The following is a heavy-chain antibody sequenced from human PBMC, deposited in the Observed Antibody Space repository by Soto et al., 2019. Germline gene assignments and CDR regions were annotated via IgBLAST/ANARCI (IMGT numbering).Heavy chain of an antibody. CDR2: IRSEANTYAT. Sequence: EVQLVQSGGGVVQPGGSLKLSCAASGFTFSASAIHWVRQASGKGQEWVGRIRSEANTYATAYAASVIGRFTISRDDSESTAYLQMNSLKAEDTAMYYCITLIDITMVPQAEWGQGTLVTVSS. D-gene: IGHD3-10*01. V-gene: IGHV3-73*01. CDR1: GFTFSASA. J-gene: IGHJ4*02. CDR3: ITLIDITMVPQAE.